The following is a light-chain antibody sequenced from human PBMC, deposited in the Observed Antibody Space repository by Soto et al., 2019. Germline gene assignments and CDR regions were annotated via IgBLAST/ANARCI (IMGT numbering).Light chain of an antibody. V-gene: IGKV1-5*03. J-gene: IGKJ4*01. Sequence: DIQMTQSPSTLSASGGDRVSISCRASPCISSWLAWYQQKPGKAPKLLIYKASSLESGVPSGFIGSGSGTEVTLIIRSLQPDDFATYYCQQYNSYSPLPFGGGTKVDIK. CDR3: QQYNSYSPLP. CDR2: KAS. CDR1: PCISSW.